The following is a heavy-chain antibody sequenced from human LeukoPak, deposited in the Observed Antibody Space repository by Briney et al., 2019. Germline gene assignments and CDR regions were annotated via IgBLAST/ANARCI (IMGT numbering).Heavy chain of an antibody. J-gene: IGHJ3*02. CDR1: GGTFSSYA. D-gene: IGHD3-22*01. V-gene: IGHV1-69*04. Sequence: ASVKVSCKASGGTFSSYAISWVRQAPGQGLEWMGRIIPILGIANYAQKFQGRVTITADKSTSTAYMELSSLRSEDTAVYYCARDLETYYYDSSGPTLRAFDIWGQGTMVTVSS. CDR2: IIPILGIA. CDR3: ARDLETYYYDSSGPTLRAFDI.